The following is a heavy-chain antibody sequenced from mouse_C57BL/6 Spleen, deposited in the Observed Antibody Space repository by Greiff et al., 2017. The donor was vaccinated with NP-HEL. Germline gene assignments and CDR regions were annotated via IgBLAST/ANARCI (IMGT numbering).Heavy chain of an antibody. CDR2: INYDGSST. CDR1: GFTFSDYY. J-gene: IGHJ2*01. Sequence: EVQVVESEGGLVQPGSSMKLSCTASGFTFSDYYMAWVRQVPEKGLEWVANINYDGSSTYYLDSLKSRFIISRDNAKNILYLQMSSLKSEDTATYYCARGHYLDDWGQGTTLTVSS. CDR3: ARGHYLDD. D-gene: IGHD1-2*01. V-gene: IGHV5-16*01.